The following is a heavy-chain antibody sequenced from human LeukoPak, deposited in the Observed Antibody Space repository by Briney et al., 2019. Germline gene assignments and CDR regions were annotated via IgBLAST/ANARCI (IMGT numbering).Heavy chain of an antibody. CDR2: IYTSGST. D-gene: IGHD4-23*01. V-gene: IGHV4-4*07. CDR1: GGSISSYY. Sequence: SSETLSLTCTVSGGSISSYYWSWIRQPAGKGLEWIGRIYTSGSTNYNPSLKSRVTMSVDTSKNQFSLKLSSVTAADTAVYYCARDNSAAGRRVVTPFNWFDPWGQGTLVTVSS. J-gene: IGHJ5*02. CDR3: ARDNSAAGRRVVTPFNWFDP.